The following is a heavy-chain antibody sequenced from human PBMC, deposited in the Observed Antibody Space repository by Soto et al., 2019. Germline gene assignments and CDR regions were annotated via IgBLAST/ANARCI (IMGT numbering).Heavy chain of an antibody. V-gene: IGHV4-31*11. D-gene: IGHD2-21*01. CDR2: IYYSGST. J-gene: IGHJ4*02. Sequence: TLSLTCAVSGGSISSGGYYWSWILQHPGKGLEWIGYIYYSGSTYYNPYLKSRGTISVDTSKNQFSLKLSSVTAADTAVYYCARARLALRDGYINGPDYWGQGTLVTVSS. CDR1: GGSISSGGYY. CDR3: ARARLALRDGYINGPDY.